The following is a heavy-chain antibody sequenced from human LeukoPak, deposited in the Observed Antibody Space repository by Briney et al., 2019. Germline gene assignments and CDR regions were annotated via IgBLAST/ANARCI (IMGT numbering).Heavy chain of an antibody. CDR3: ARHNQRVVRGVRYFDY. CDR1: GFTFSSYN. J-gene: IGHJ4*02. V-gene: IGHV3-21*01. Sequence: GGSLRLSCAASGFTFSSYNINWVRQAPGKGLEWVSSISSSSSYIYYADSVKGRFTISRDNAKNSLYLQMNSLRAEDTAVYYCARHNQRVVRGVRYFDYWGQGTLVTVSS. CDR2: ISSSSSYI. D-gene: IGHD3-10*01.